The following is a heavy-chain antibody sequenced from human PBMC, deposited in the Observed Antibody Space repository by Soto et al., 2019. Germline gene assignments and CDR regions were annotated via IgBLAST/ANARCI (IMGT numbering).Heavy chain of an antibody. CDR1: GGSISSSTYY. J-gene: IGHJ4*02. Sequence: PSETLSLTCTVSGGSISSSTYYWGWMRQPPGKGLEWIASFFIGGNTYYNPSLKSRVTMSIDTSKNQFSLQLNSVTAADTAVYYCARAFAIDWYTYYFDYWGQGPLVTVS. V-gene: IGHV4-39*01. CDR3: ARAFAIDWYTYYFDY. CDR2: FFIGGNT. D-gene: IGHD3-9*01.